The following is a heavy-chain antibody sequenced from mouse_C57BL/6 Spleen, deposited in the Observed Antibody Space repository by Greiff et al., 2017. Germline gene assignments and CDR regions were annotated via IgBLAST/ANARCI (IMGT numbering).Heavy chain of an antibody. V-gene: IGHV1-69*01. Sequence: QVQLQQPGAELVMPGASVKLSCKASGYTFTSYWMHWVKQRPGQGLEWIGEIDPSDSYTNYKQKFKGKSTLTLDKSSSTAYLQLISPTSEDSAVYYCARRHYYYGSSAFAYWDQGTTLTVSS. CDR2: IDPSDSYT. J-gene: IGHJ2*01. D-gene: IGHD1-1*01. CDR1: GYTFTSYW. CDR3: ARRHYYYGSSAFAY.